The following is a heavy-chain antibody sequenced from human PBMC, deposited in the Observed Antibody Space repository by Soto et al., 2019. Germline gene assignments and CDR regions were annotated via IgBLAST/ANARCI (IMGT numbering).Heavy chain of an antibody. CDR2: ISYDGTNK. CDR1: GFIFGSYG. D-gene: IGHD4-17*01. CDR3: AQVPRYTVTPPDDY. V-gene: IGHV3-30*18. J-gene: IGHJ4*02. Sequence: QVQLVESGGGVVQPGRSLRLSCVASGFIFGSYGMHWVRQAPGEGLEWVAVISYDGTNKYYADSVKGRFTISRDNSKNTLLLQMNSLRAEDTAVYYCAQVPRYTVTPPDDYWGQGTLVTVSS.